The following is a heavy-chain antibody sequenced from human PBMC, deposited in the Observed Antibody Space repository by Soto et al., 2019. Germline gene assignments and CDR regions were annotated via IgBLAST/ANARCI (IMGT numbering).Heavy chain of an antibody. CDR2: IDSYGSAT. J-gene: IGHJ4*02. CDR3: ARGWVEGLSRQPPTDY. D-gene: IGHD3-3*01. Sequence: GGSLRLSFAASGFTFSRYWIHWVRQAPGKGLVWVSRIDSYGSATSQVDSVEGRFTISRDNAKNTLYLQMNSLRAEDTAVYYCARGWVEGLSRQPPTDYWGQGTLVTVSS. CDR1: GFTFSRYW. V-gene: IGHV3-74*01.